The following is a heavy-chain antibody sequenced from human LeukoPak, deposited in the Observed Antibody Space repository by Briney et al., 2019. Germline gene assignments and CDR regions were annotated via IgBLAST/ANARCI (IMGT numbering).Heavy chain of an antibody. CDR1: GFTFSSYG. Sequence: GGSLRLSCAASGFTFSSYGIHWVRQAPGKGLEWVAFIRHDGSNKYYADSVKGRFTISRDNSKSTLYLQMNSLRAEDTAVYYCAKGLWFGEGVGYYFDYWGQGTLVTVSS. CDR2: IRHDGSNK. V-gene: IGHV3-30*02. J-gene: IGHJ4*02. D-gene: IGHD3-10*01. CDR3: AKGLWFGEGVGYYFDY.